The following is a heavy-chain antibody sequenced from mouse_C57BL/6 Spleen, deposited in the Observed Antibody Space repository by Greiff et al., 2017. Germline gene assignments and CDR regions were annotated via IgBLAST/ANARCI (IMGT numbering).Heavy chain of an antibody. CDR2: LYPGSGST. J-gene: IGHJ2*01. CDR3: ARSGYYGSSYAFDY. Sequence: QVQLQQPGAELVKPGASVKMSCKASGYTFTSYWITWVKQRPGQGLEWIGDLYPGSGSTNYNEKFKSKATLTVDTSSSTAYMQLSSLTSEDSAVYYCARSGYYGSSYAFDYWGQGTTLTVSS. D-gene: IGHD1-1*01. V-gene: IGHV1-55*01. CDR1: GYTFTSYW.